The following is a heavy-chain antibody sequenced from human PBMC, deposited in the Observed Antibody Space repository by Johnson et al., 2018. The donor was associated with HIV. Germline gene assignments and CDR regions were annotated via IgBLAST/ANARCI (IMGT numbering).Heavy chain of an antibody. J-gene: IGHJ3*01. V-gene: IGHV3-30*04. Sequence: VQLVESGGGVVQPGRSLRLSCAASGFTFSSYAMHWVRQAPGKGLEWVAVISYDGSNQFYADSVKGRFTISRDNSKNTLFLEMNSLRAEDTAVYYCAKARDATRQTDALDVWGQGTMVTVSS. CDR3: AKARDATRQTDALDV. CDR2: ISYDGSNQ. CDR1: GFTFSSYA.